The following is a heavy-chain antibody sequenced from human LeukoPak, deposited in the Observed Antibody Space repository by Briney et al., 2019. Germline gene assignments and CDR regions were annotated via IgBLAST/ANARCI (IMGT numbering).Heavy chain of an antibody. V-gene: IGHV4-34*01. D-gene: IGHD6-19*01. CDR3: ARRSGHPFYYYYGMDV. CDR1: GGSFSGYY. J-gene: IGHJ6*02. Sequence: SETLSLTCAVYGGSFSGYYWSWIRRPPGKGLEWIGEINHSGSTNYNPSLKSRVTISVDTSKNQFSLKLSSVTAADTAVYYCARRSGHPFYYYYGMDVWGQGTTVTVSS. CDR2: INHSGST.